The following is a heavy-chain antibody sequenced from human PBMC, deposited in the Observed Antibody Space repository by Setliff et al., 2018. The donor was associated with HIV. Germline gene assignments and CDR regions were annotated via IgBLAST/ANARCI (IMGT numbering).Heavy chain of an antibody. V-gene: IGHV3-23*01. J-gene: IGHJ3*02. CDR2: ISGSGANT. CDR1: GFIFSSYA. D-gene: IGHD5-18*01. CDR3: ARDDSNGNTDAFDI. Sequence: PGGSLRLSCAASGFIFSSYAMSWVRQAPGKGLEWVSAISGSGANTYYADSVKGRFTISRDNNKNSLFLQINSLRTEDTALYYCARDDSNGNTDAFDIWGQGTTVTVSS.